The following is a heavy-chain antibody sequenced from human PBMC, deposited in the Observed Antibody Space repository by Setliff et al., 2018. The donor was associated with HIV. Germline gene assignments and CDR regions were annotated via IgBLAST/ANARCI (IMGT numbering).Heavy chain of an antibody. CDR1: GYTFTGYY. CDR2: INPSSGGT. J-gene: IGHJ6*03. CDR3: ATWGGSPDGYFYYYMDV. D-gene: IGHD1-26*01. Sequence: ASVKVFCKASGYTFTGYYIHWVRRAPGQGLEWMGRINPSSGGTNYAPKFQGRVTMTRDKSISTAYMELSRLRSDDTAVYYCATWGGSPDGYFYYYMDVWGKGTTVTVSS. V-gene: IGHV1-2*06.